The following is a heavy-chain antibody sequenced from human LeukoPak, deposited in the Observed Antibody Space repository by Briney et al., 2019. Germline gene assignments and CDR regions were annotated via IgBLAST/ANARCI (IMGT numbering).Heavy chain of an antibody. V-gene: IGHV3-30*02. CDR3: ALGRQLLYPFGY. J-gene: IGHJ4*02. CDR2: IRYDGSNK. Sequence: GGSLRLSCAASGFTFSSYGMHWVRQAPGKGLERVAFIRYDGSNKYYADSVKGRFTISRDNSKNTLYLQMNSLRAEDTAVYYCALGRQLLYPFGYWGQGTLVTVSS. CDR1: GFTFSSYG. D-gene: IGHD2-2*02.